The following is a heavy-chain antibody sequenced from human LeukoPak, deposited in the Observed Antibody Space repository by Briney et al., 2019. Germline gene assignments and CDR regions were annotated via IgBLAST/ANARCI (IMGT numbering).Heavy chain of an antibody. D-gene: IGHD3-22*01. CDR1: GGSFSGYY. J-gene: IGHJ4*02. V-gene: IGHV4-34*01. Sequence: KPSEILSLTCAVYGGSFSGYYWSWIRQPPGKGLEWIGEVNHSGSTNYNPSLKSRVTISVDTSRNQFSLKLSSVTAADTAMYHCARAGDSSGYSDYWGQGTLVTVSS. CDR2: VNHSGST. CDR3: ARAGDSSGYSDY.